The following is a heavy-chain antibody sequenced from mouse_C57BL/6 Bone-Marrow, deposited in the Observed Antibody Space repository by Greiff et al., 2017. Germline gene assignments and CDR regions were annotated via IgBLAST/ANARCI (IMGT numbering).Heavy chain of an antibody. Sequence: VQLKESGPELVKPGASVKMSCKASGYTFTDYNMHWVKQSHGKSLEWIGYINPNNGGTSYNQKFKGKAKLTVNKSSSTAYMELRSLTSEDSAVYYCALYYSNYLFAYWGQGTLVTVSA. CDR2: INPNNGGT. D-gene: IGHD2-5*01. V-gene: IGHV1-22*01. J-gene: IGHJ3*01. CDR1: GYTFTDYN. CDR3: ALYYSNYLFAY.